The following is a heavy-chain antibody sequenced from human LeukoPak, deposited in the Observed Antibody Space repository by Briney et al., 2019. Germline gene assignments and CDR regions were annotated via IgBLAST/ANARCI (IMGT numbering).Heavy chain of an antibody. CDR1: GFTFDDYA. V-gene: IGHV3-9*01. CDR3: AREERGYSYGG. CDR2: ISWNSGSI. Sequence: GGSLRLSCAASGFTFDDYAMHWVRQAPGKGLEWVSGISWNSGSIGYADSVKGRFTISRDNAKNSLYLQMSSLRSEDTAVYYCAREERGYSYGGWGQGTLVTVSS. J-gene: IGHJ4*02. D-gene: IGHD5-18*01.